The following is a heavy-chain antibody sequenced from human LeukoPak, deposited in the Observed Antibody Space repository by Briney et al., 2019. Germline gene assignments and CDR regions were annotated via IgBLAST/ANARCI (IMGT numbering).Heavy chain of an antibody. V-gene: IGHV1-46*01. CDR2: INPSGGST. D-gene: IGHD3-10*01. J-gene: IGHJ4*02. CDR1: GYTFTSYY. CDR3: ARVGRGGYFDY. Sequence: ASVKVSCKASGYTFTSYYMHWVRQAPGQGLEWMGIINPSGGSTSYAQKFQGRVTITRNTSISTAYMELSSLRSEDTAVYYCARVGRGGYFDYWGQGTLVTVSS.